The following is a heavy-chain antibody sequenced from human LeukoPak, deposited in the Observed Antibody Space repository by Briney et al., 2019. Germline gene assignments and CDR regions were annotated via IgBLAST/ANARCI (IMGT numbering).Heavy chain of an antibody. CDR3: ARAAAGNYYYYYMDV. V-gene: IGHV1-2*06. CDR1: GYTFTGYY. CDR2: INPNSGGT. J-gene: IGHJ6*03. D-gene: IGHD6-13*01. Sequence: ASVKVSCKASGYTFTGYYMHWVRQAPGQGLEWMGRINPNSGGTNYAQKFQGRVTMTRDTSISTAYMELSRLRSDDTAVYYCARAAAGNYYYYYMDVWGKGTTVTVSS.